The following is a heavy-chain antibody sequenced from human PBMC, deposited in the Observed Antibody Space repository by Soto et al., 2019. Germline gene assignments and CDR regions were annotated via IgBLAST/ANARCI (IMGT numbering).Heavy chain of an antibody. Sequence: ASVKVSCKASGYTFTSYYMHWVRQAPGQGLEWMGIINPSGGSTSYAQKFQGRVTMTRDTSTSTVYMELSSLRSEDTAVYYCALGGGRYSSSWYGFTYWGQGTLVTVSS. CDR2: INPSGGST. J-gene: IGHJ4*02. CDR1: GYTFTSYY. D-gene: IGHD6-13*01. CDR3: ALGGGRYSSSWYGFTY. V-gene: IGHV1-46*03.